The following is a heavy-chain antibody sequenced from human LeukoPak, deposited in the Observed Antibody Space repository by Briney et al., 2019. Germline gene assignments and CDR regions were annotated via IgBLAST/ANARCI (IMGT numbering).Heavy chain of an antibody. Sequence: GGSRRLSCAASGFTFDDYTMHWVRQAPGKGLEWVSLISWDGGSTYYADSVKGRFTISRDNSKNSLYLQMNSLRTEDTALYYCAKGTGPPYYYYYMDVWGKGTTVTVSS. J-gene: IGHJ6*03. D-gene: IGHD1-1*01. CDR2: ISWDGGST. CDR1: GFTFDDYT. CDR3: AKGTGPPYYYYYMDV. V-gene: IGHV3-43*01.